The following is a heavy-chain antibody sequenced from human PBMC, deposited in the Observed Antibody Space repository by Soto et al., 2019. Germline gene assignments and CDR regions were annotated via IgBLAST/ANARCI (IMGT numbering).Heavy chain of an antibody. D-gene: IGHD1-26*01. Sequence: GESLKISCEGSGYTLTNYWIGWVRQMPGKGLEWMGIIYPGDSDTKYSPSFQGQVTFSVDKSISTAYLQWSSLKASDTAMYYCARRIVGATEFDYWGQGTLVTVSS. CDR1: GYTLTNYW. CDR2: IYPGDSDT. CDR3: ARRIVGATEFDY. J-gene: IGHJ4*02. V-gene: IGHV5-51*01.